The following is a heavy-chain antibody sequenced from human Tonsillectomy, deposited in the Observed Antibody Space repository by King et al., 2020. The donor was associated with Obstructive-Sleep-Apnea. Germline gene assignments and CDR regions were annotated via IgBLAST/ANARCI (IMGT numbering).Heavy chain of an antibody. D-gene: IGHD3-10*01. CDR3: ASRARFGELLGF. Sequence: QLVQSGAEVKKPGASVTVSCKASAYSFSGDYLHWVRQAPGQGLEWMGRINPHSGGTNYAQKFQGRVAMTRDTSISTAYLELSRLRSDDTAVYYCASRARFGELLGFWGQGTLVTVSS. J-gene: IGHJ4*02. CDR1: AYSFSGDY. CDR2: INPHSGGT. V-gene: IGHV1-2*02.